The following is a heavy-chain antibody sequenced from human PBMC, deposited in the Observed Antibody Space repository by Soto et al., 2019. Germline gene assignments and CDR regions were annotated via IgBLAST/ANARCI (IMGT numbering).Heavy chain of an antibody. Sequence: QVQLQESGPGLVKPSQTLSLTCTVSGGSISSGDYYWSWIRQPPGKGLEWLGYIYYSCSTYYNPSHKSRVTISVDTSKNQFSLKLGSVTAADTAVYYCARHIPGTRGVTIWFDPWGQGTLVNVSS. J-gene: IGHJ5*02. CDR3: ARHIPGTRGVTIWFDP. V-gene: IGHV4-30-4*01. CDR2: IYYSCST. D-gene: IGHD1-20*01. CDR1: GGSISSGDYY.